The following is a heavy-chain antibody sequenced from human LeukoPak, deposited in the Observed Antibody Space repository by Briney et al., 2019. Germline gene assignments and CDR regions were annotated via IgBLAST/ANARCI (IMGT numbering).Heavy chain of an antibody. J-gene: IGHJ4*02. Sequence: GGSLRLSCAASGFTFSSYAMSWVRQAPGKGLEWVSAISGSGGSTYYADSVKGRFTISRDNSKNTLYLQMNSLRAEDTAVYYCAKLRRIAAAGGNYFDYWGQGTLVTVSS. CDR2: ISGSGGST. D-gene: IGHD6-13*01. V-gene: IGHV3-23*01. CDR1: GFTFSSYA. CDR3: AKLRRIAAAGGNYFDY.